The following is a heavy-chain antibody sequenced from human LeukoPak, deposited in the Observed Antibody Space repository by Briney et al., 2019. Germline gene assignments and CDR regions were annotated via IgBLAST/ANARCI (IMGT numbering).Heavy chain of an antibody. D-gene: IGHD3-10*01. J-gene: IGHJ4*02. CDR1: GFPFSNAR. CDR3: ARDLLLYFGEVTMVFDY. Sequence: PGGSLSLSCAASGFPFSNARMRWVPQAPGKGVEWVATIKQDGRERYYVDSEKGRFNIPRDHAQNPLSVQMNTRRADDRAVYYCARDLLLYFGEVTMVFDYWGLGTLVTVSS. CDR2: IKQDGRER. V-gene: IGHV3-7*01.